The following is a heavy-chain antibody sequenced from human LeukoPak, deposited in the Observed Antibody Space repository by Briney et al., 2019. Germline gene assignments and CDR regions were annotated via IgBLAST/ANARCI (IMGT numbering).Heavy chain of an antibody. J-gene: IGHJ3*02. V-gene: IGHV3-23*01. CDR3: ARYDFWSGLGAFDI. CDR1: GFTVSSNY. D-gene: IGHD3-3*01. CDR2: ISGSGGST. Sequence: PGGSLRLSCAASGFTVSSNYMSWVRQAPGKGLEWVSAISGSGGSTYYADSVKGRFTISRDNSKNTLYLQMNSLRAEDTAVYYCARYDFWSGLGAFDIWGQGTMVTVSS.